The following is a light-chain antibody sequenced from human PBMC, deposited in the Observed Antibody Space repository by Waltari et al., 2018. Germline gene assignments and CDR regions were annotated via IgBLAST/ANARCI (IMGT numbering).Light chain of an antibody. CDR1: QSVGNN. Sequence: EIVMTQSPAALSVSPGERATLSCKARQSVGNNFAWDQHKPGQPPRLLIPGASTRATGVPVRCSCSGSGTEFTLTISSLQSEDSAIYVCQQQNTWPPRTFGQGTKLENK. J-gene: IGKJ2*02. CDR3: QQQNTWPPRT. V-gene: IGKV3-15*01. CDR2: GAS.